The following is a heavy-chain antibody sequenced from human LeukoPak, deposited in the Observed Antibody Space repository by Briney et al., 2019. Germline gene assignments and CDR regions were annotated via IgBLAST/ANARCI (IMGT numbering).Heavy chain of an antibody. Sequence: RASVKVSCKASGYTFTGYYMHWVRQAPGQGLEWMGWINPNSGGTNYAQKFQGRVTMTRDTSISTAYMELRSLRSDDTAVYYCARDMRSLWFGSYNWFDPWGQGTLVTVSS. V-gene: IGHV1-2*02. CDR1: GYTFTGYY. CDR3: ARDMRSLWFGSYNWFDP. D-gene: IGHD3-10*01. CDR2: INPNSGGT. J-gene: IGHJ5*02.